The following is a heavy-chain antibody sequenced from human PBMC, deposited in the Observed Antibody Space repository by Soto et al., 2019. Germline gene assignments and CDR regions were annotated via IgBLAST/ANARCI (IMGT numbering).Heavy chain of an antibody. V-gene: IGHV1-18*01. CDR1: GYTFTSFG. CDR3: ARGYNWHFHYYYYMDV. J-gene: IGHJ6*03. CDR2: VSTYNGNT. D-gene: IGHD1-7*01. Sequence: QVQLVQSGAEVKKPGASVKVSCKASGYTFTSFGVIWVRQAPGQGLEWMGWVSTYNGNTNSAQKLQDRVTITTDTTTSTAYLELRSLRSDDTAVYYCARGYNWHFHYYYYMDVWGKGTTVTVSS.